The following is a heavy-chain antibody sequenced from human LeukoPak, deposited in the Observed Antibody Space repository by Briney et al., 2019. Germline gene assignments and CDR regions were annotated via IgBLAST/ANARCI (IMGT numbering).Heavy chain of an antibody. CDR1: GYTFTSYY. CDR2: INPSGGST. D-gene: IGHD2-2*01. J-gene: IGHJ5*02. Sequence: ASVKVSCKASGYTFTSYYMHWVRQAPGQGLEWMGIINPSGGSTSYAQKFQGRVTTTRDTSTSTVYMELSSLRSEDTAVYYCARGRYCSSTSCYLSDPWGQGTLVTVSS. CDR3: ARGRYCSSTSCYLSDP. V-gene: IGHV1-46*01.